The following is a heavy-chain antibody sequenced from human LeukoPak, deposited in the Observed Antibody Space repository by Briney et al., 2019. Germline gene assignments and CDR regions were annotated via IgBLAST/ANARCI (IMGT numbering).Heavy chain of an antibody. CDR2: INPNSGGT. CDR3: ARVGGSGWSKIYYYYMDV. V-gene: IGHV1-2*02. CDR1: GYTFTGYY. D-gene: IGHD6-19*01. J-gene: IGHJ6*03. Sequence: ASVKVSCKASGYTFTGYYMHWVRQAPGQGLEWMGWINPNSGGTNYAQKLQGRVTMTTDTSTSTAYMELRSLRSDDTAVYYCARVGGSGWSKIYYYYMDVWGKGTTVTVSS.